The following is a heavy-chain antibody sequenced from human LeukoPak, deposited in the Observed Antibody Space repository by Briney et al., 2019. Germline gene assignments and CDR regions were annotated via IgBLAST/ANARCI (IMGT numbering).Heavy chain of an antibody. V-gene: IGHV3-53*01. CDR1: GFSVSNNY. CDR2: IYSGGST. CDR3: ARATLDN. J-gene: IGHJ4*02. Sequence: GGSLRLSCAASGFSVSNNYISWVRQAPGKGMEWVSVIYSGGSTKYADSVKARFTISRDNSKNTVYLQMNSLRAEDTAVYFCARATLDNWGQGTLVTVSS.